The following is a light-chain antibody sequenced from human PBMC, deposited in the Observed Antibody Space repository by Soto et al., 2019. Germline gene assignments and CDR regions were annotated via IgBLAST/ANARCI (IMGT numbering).Light chain of an antibody. CDR3: SSHTTSDTRV. Sequence: QSVLTQPASVSGSPGQSIAISCTGSSSDVGAYDYVSWYQQHPDKAPRLIMYEVSYRPSGVSNRFSGSKSVNTATLTISGLQAEDEGDYYCSSHTTSDTRVFGTGTKVTVL. V-gene: IGLV2-14*03. J-gene: IGLJ1*01. CDR2: EVS. CDR1: SSDVGAYDY.